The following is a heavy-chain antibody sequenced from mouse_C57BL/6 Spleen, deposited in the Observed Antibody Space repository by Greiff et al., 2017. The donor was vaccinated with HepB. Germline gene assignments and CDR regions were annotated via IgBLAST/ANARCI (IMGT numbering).Heavy chain of an antibody. CDR3: AREGGRRAWFAY. J-gene: IGHJ3*01. Sequence: QVQLKESGPGLVQPSQSLSITCTVSGFSLTSYGVHWVRQSPGKGLEWLGVIWSGGSTDYNAAFISRLSISKDNSKSQVFFKMNSLQADDTAIYYCAREGGRRAWFAYWGQGTLVTVSA. V-gene: IGHV2-2*01. D-gene: IGHD3-3*01. CDR1: GFSLTSYG. CDR2: IWSGGST.